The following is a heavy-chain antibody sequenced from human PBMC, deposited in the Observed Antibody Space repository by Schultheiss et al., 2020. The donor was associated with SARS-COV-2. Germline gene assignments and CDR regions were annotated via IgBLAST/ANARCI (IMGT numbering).Heavy chain of an antibody. D-gene: IGHD3-22*01. Sequence: SETLSLTCAVSGYSISSGYYWGWIRQPPGKGLEWIGSIYHSGSTYYNPSLKSRVTISVDTSKNQFSLKLSSVTAADTAVYYCARVGITMIVVVMGHYYGMDVWGQGTTVTVSS. J-gene: IGHJ6*02. CDR1: GYSISSGYY. CDR2: IYHSGST. CDR3: ARVGITMIVVVMGHYYGMDV. V-gene: IGHV4-38-2*01.